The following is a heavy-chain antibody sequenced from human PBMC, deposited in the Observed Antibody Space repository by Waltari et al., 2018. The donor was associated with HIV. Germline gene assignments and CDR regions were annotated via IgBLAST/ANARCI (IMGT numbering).Heavy chain of an antibody. CDR3: TTDPSGIVGAWGY. V-gene: IGHV3-15*01. J-gene: IGHJ4*02. CDR2: IKSKTDGGTT. Sequence: EVQLVESGGGLVKPGGSLRLSCAASGFTFSNAWMSWVRQAPGKGLEWVGRIKSKTDGGTTDYAAPVKGRFTISRDDSKNTLYLQMNSLKTEDTAVYYCTTDPSGIVGAWGYWGQGTLVTVSS. D-gene: IGHD1-26*01. CDR1: GFTFSNAW.